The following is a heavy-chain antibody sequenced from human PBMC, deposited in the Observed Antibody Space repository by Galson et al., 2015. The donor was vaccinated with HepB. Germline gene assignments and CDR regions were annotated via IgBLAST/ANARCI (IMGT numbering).Heavy chain of an antibody. CDR1: GFTFSDYY. V-gene: IGHV3-11*06. J-gene: IGHJ3*02. CDR2: ISSSSSYT. CDR3: ASGRDGYNGAFDI. D-gene: IGHD5-24*01. Sequence: SLRLSCAASGFTFSDYYMSWIRQAPGKGLEWVSYISSSSSYTNYADSVKGRFTISRDNAKNSLYLQMNSLRAEDTAVYYCASGRDGYNGAFDIWGQGTMVTVSS.